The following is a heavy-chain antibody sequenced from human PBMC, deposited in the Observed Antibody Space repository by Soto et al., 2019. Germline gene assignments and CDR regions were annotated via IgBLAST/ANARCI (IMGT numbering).Heavy chain of an antibody. D-gene: IGHD3-3*01. Sequence: GGSLRLSCAASGFTFDDYTMHWVRQAPGKGLEWVSLISWDGGSTYYADSVKGRFTISRDNSKNSLYLQMNSLRTEDTALYYCAKDLNYDFWSGYAYGMDVWGQGTTVTVSS. CDR2: ISWDGGST. J-gene: IGHJ6*02. CDR3: AKDLNYDFWSGYAYGMDV. V-gene: IGHV3-43*01. CDR1: GFTFDDYT.